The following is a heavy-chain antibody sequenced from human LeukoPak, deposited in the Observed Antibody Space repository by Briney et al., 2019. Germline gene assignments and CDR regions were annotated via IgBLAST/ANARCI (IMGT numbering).Heavy chain of an antibody. CDR1: GFTFDDYA. V-gene: IGHV3-9*01. Sequence: GRSLRLSCAASGFTFDDYAMHWVRQAPGKGLEWVSGISWNSGSIGYADSVKGRFTISRDNAKNSLYLQMNSLRAEDTALYYCAKDSKEGYCSSTSCSLGAFDIWGQGTMVTVSS. J-gene: IGHJ3*02. D-gene: IGHD2-2*01. CDR3: AKDSKEGYCSSTSCSLGAFDI. CDR2: ISWNSGSI.